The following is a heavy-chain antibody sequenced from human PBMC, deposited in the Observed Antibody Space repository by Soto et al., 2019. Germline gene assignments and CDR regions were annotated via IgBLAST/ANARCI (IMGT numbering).Heavy chain of an antibody. V-gene: IGHV2-70*04. CDR1: GFSLTTRGMS. CDR3: ARAYSGNYCFFDF. Sequence: SGPTLVNPTQTLTLTCTFSGFSLTTRGMSVTWIRQPPGKALEWLARMEWDDESFYSTSLRTRLTVSKDTPKNQVVLTMTNMDPVDTATYYCARAYSGNYCFFDFWGHGTLVTVSS. CDR2: MEWDDES. D-gene: IGHD1-26*01. J-gene: IGHJ4*01.